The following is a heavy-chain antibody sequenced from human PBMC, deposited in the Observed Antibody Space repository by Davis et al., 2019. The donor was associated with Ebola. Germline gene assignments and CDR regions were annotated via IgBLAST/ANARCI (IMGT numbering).Heavy chain of an antibody. CDR1: GDTVFGKNGA. J-gene: IGHJ4*02. CDR2: TYYNSKWYN. V-gene: IGHV6-1*01. D-gene: IGHD5-12*01. CDR3: ARGWLRGYLDY. Sequence: HSQTLSLTCAISGDTVFGKNGAWNWIRQSPSRGLEWLGRTYYNSKWYNDYAASVKSRITINPDTSKNQFSLQLNSVTPEDTAVYYCARGWLRGYLDYWGQGILVTVSS.